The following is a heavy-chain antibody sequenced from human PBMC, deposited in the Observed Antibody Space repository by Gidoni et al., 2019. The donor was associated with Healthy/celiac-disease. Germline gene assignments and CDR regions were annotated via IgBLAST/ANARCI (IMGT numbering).Heavy chain of an antibody. D-gene: IGHD2-15*01. CDR3: ARHYWDIVVVVAATLNWFDP. Sequence: QLQLQESGPGLVKPSETLSLTCTVSGGSISSSSYSLGWIRQPPGKGLAWIGSIYYSGSTYYNPSLKSRVTISVDTSKNQFSLKLSSVTAADTAVYYCARHYWDIVVVVAATLNWFDPWGQGTLVTVSS. V-gene: IGHV4-39*01. CDR1: GGSISSSSYS. J-gene: IGHJ5*02. CDR2: IYYSGST.